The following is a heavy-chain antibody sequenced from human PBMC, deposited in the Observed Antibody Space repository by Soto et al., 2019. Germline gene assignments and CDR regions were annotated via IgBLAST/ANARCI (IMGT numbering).Heavy chain of an antibody. V-gene: IGHV3-30-3*01. CDR3: ARGLILEWLSPEGMDV. J-gene: IGHJ6*02. CDR1: GFTFSSYA. Sequence: QVQLVESGGGVVQPGRSLRLSCAASGFTFSSYAMHWVRQAPGKGLEWVAVISYDGSNKYYADSVKGRFTISRDNSKNTLYLKMNSLRAEDTAVYYCARGLILEWLSPEGMDVWGQGTTVTVSS. D-gene: IGHD3-3*01. CDR2: ISYDGSNK.